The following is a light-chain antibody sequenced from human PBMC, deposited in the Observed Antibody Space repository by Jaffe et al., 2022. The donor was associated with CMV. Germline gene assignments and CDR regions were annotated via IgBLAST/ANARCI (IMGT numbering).Light chain of an antibody. CDR3: QQSYSSLVT. CDR2: AAS. Sequence: DIQMTQSPSSLSASVGDTVTITCRASQSISDSLNWYQQKPGKAPNLLIFAASNLQSGVPSRFSASGSGTDFTLTINSLQPEDFATYFCQQSYSSLVTFGPGTKLDIK. CDR1: QSISDS. V-gene: IGKV1-39*01. J-gene: IGKJ3*01.